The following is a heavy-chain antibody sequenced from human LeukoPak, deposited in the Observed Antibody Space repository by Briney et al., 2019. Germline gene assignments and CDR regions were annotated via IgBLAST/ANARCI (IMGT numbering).Heavy chain of an antibody. CDR1: GGSLSPHY. Sequence: SETLSLTCTVSGGSLSPHYWSWLRQSPGKGLEWIGYIFHNGSPNYNPSLKSRVTISLDTSKNQFSLKLSSVTAADTAVYYCARDFGDYGDFGYWGQGTLVTVAS. CDR2: IFHNGSP. D-gene: IGHD4-17*01. V-gene: IGHV4-59*11. J-gene: IGHJ4*02. CDR3: ARDFGDYGDFGY.